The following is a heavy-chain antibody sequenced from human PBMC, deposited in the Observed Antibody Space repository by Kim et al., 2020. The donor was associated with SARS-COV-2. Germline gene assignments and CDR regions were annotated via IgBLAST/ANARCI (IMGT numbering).Heavy chain of an antibody. CDR1: GYIYINYG. V-gene: IGHV1-18*01. D-gene: IGHD6-19*01. CDR2: INAHKNDR. Sequence: ASVKVSCKTSGYIYINYGIVWVRQAPGQGLEWMGWINAHKNDRDYAEKFQDRLTLTADTSTRTTYMELTNLPSADTRIYFCARDWAVAAAFDYWGQGT. CDR3: ARDWAVAAAFDY. J-gene: IGHJ4*01.